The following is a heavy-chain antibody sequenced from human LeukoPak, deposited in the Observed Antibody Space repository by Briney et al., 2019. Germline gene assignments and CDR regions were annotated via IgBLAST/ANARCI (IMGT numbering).Heavy chain of an antibody. V-gene: IGHV3-23*01. D-gene: IGHD3/OR15-3a*01. CDR2: ISERGDST. Sequence: GGSLRLSCAASGFTFSSHGMSWVRQAPGKGLEWVSVISERGDSTYYGDSVEGRFTISRDSSKNTLYLRMNSLGGEDTALYYCAKGRWGLTINNFDLWGQGTMVTVSS. CDR1: GFTFSSHG. J-gene: IGHJ3*01. CDR3: AKGRWGLTINNFDL.